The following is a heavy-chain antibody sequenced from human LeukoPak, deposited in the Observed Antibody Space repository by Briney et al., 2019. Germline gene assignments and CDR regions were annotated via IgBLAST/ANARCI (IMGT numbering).Heavy chain of an antibody. J-gene: IGHJ4*02. CDR1: GFTVSNNY. D-gene: IGHD7-27*01. V-gene: IGHV3-66*01. Sequence: GGPLRLSCAASGFTVSNNYMSWVRQAPGKGLEWVSVIYSGGTIFYADSVKGRFTISRDNSKNTLYLQMNSLRGEDTAVYYCARDLGQLDNWGQGTLVTVSS. CDR3: ARDLGQLDN. CDR2: IYSGGTI.